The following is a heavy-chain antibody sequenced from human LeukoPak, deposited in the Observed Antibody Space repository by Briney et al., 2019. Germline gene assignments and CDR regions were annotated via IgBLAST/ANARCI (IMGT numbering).Heavy chain of an antibody. Sequence: PGGSLRLSCAASGFTFTSNGMNWVRQAPGKGLEWVSAISGSGGSTYYADSVKGRFTISRDNSKNTLCLQMNSLRAEDTAVYYCAKSLSRRGYSYGYGSDPSVYFDYWGQGTLVTVSS. J-gene: IGHJ4*02. CDR1: GFTFTSNG. CDR3: AKSLSRRGYSYGYGSDPSVYFDY. D-gene: IGHD5-18*01. CDR2: ISGSGGST. V-gene: IGHV3-23*01.